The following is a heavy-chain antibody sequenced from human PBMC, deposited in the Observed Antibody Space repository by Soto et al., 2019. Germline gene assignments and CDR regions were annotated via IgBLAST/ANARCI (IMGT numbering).Heavy chain of an antibody. Sequence: GGSLRLSCAASGFTFSGSAMHWVRQASGKGLEWVGRIRSKANSYATAYAASVKGRFTISRDDSKNTAYLQMNSLKTEDTAVYYCTRLRLFGDYVPTTNGMDVWGQGTTVTVSS. J-gene: IGHJ6*02. V-gene: IGHV3-73*01. CDR1: GFTFSGSA. CDR3: TRLRLFGDYVPTTNGMDV. CDR2: IRSKANSYAT. D-gene: IGHD3-16*01.